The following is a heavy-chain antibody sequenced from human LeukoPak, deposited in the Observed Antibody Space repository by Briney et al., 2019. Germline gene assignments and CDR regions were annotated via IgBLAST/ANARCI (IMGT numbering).Heavy chain of an antibody. V-gene: IGHV3-23*01. CDR1: GFTFSSYG. D-gene: IGHD2-21*02. Sequence: PAGSLRLSCEAAGFTFSSYGMSCVRQAPGKVMEWVSAIRGSGGSTYYADSMKGRFTISRDNSKNTLYLQMNSLRAEDTAVYYCAKSNCGGDCSSDLFDYWGQGTLVTVSS. CDR2: IRGSGGST. J-gene: IGHJ4*02. CDR3: AKSNCGGDCSSDLFDY.